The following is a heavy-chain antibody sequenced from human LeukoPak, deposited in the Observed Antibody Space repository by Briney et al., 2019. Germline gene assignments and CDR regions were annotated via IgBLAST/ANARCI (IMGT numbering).Heavy chain of an antibody. V-gene: IGHV1-18*04. CDR1: GYTFTSYG. J-gene: IGHJ4*02. CDR3: ARARGYYYDSSAGAADY. D-gene: IGHD3-22*01. Sequence: GASVKVSCKASGYTFTSYGISWVRQAPGQGLEWMGWISAYNGNTNYAQKLQGRVTMTTDTSTSTAYMELRSLRSDDTAVYYCARARGYYYDSSAGAADYWGQGTLVTVSS. CDR2: ISAYNGNT.